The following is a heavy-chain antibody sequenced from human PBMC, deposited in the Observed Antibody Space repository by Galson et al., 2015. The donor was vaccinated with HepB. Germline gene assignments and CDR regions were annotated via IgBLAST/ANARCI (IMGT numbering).Heavy chain of an antibody. Sequence: SVKVSCKASGYTFTSYDINWVRQATGQGLEWMGWMNPNSGNTGYAQKFQGRVTMTRNTSISTAYMELSSLRSEDTAVYYCAGGVENYYYYGMDVWGQGTTVTVSS. CDR3: AGGVENYYYYGMDV. CDR2: MNPNSGNT. J-gene: IGHJ6*02. V-gene: IGHV1-8*01. CDR1: GYTFTSYD. D-gene: IGHD1-1*01.